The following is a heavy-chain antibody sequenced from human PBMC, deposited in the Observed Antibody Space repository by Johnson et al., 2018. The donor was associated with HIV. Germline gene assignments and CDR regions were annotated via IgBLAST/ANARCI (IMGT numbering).Heavy chain of an antibody. J-gene: IGHJ3*02. V-gene: IGHV3-66*01. CDR3: AREAGARMVGDAFDI. CDR1: GFTVSSNY. Sequence: VQLVESGGGLVQPGGSLRLSCAASGFTVSSNYMSWVRQAPGKGLEWVSVIYSGGSTYYADSVKGRFTISRDNSKNTLYLQMNSLRAEDTAVYYCAREAGARMVGDAFDIWCQGTMVTVSS. CDR2: IYSGGST. D-gene: IGHD1-14*01.